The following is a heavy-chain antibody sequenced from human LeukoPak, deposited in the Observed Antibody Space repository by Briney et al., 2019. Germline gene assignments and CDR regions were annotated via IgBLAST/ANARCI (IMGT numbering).Heavy chain of an antibody. CDR3: ARGKRVWFGELMTSFSYFYIGV. J-gene: IGHJ6*03. D-gene: IGHD3-10*01. CDR2: INQGGRT. Sequence: SETLSLTCAVNGGSFSDYLWTWIRQSPGKGLEWIGEINQGGRTNFNPSLKSRVTISADRSKYHFSLTLRSVTAADTAVYYCARGKRVWFGELMTSFSYFYIGVWGRGTTVIVFS. CDR1: GGSFSDYL. V-gene: IGHV4-34*01.